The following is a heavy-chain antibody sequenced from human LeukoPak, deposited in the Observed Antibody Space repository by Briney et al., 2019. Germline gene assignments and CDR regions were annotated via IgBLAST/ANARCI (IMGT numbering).Heavy chain of an antibody. CDR1: GFTVSRNY. CDR2: IYSGGNT. D-gene: IGHD3-3*01. J-gene: IGHJ4*02. CDR3: AAYDFWSGYSAGIDY. Sequence: GGSLRLSCAASGFTVSRNYMSWVRQAPGKGLEWVSVIYSGGNTYYADSVKGRFTISRDNSKNTLYLQMNSLRAEDPAVYYCAAYDFWSGYSAGIDYWGQGTLVTVSS. V-gene: IGHV3-53*01.